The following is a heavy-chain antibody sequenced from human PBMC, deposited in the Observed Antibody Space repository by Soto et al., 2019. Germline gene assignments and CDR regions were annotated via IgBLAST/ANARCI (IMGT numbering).Heavy chain of an antibody. V-gene: IGHV3-48*02. CDR1: GFTVSDFA. CDR2: ISTTGTTT. Sequence: EEQLVDSGGGLVQRGGSLRLSCSASGFTVSDFAMNWIRQAPGRGLEWISYISTTGTTTYYANSVRGRFTISRDNAKNSLYLQMNSLRDEDTAVYYCGRDKTWNGVISGFWFDPWGQGTLVTVSS. D-gene: IGHD2-8*01. J-gene: IGHJ5*02. CDR3: GRDKTWNGVISGFWFDP.